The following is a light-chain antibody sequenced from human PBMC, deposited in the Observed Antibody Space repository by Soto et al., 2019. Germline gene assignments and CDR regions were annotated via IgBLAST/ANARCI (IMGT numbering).Light chain of an antibody. J-gene: IGKJ4*01. CDR2: GAS. V-gene: IGKV3-20*01. CDR1: QSVSSNY. Sequence: EIVLTQSPGTLSLSPGDRATLSCRASQSVSSNYLAWYQQKPGQAPRLLIYGASSRATGITDRFSGSGSGTDFTHTISRLEPEDFAGYYCDQYGTSLHLTCGGATKVEIK. CDR3: DQYGTSLHLT.